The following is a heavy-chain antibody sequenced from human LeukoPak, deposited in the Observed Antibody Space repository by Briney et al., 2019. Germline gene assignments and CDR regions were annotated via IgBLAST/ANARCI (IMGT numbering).Heavy chain of an antibody. Sequence: SETLSLTCTVSGGSISSYHWSWLRQPPGKGLEWIGYIYYSGSTNYNPSLKSRVTISVDTSKNQFSLKLSSVTAADTAVYYCARDVNWGSNYFDYWGRGTLVTVSS. V-gene: IGHV4-59*01. D-gene: IGHD7-27*01. CDR1: GGSISSYH. CDR3: ARDVNWGSNYFDY. J-gene: IGHJ4*02. CDR2: IYYSGST.